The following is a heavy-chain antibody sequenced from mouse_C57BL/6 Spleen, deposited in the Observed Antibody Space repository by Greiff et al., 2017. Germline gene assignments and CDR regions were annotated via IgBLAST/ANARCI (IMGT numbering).Heavy chain of an antibody. CDR2: IHPNSGST. Sequence: QVQLQQPGAELVKPGASVKLSCKASGYTFTSYWMHWVKQRPGQGLEWIGMIHPNSGSTNYNEKFKSKATLTVDKSSSTAYMQLSSLTSEDSAVXYCARVGGSYYAMDYWGQGTSVTVSS. CDR3: ARVGGSYYAMDY. V-gene: IGHV1-64*01. CDR1: GYTFTSYW. J-gene: IGHJ4*01. D-gene: IGHD3-1*01.